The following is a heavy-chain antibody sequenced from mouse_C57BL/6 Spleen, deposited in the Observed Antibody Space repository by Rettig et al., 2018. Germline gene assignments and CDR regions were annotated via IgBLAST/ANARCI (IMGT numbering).Heavy chain of an antibody. V-gene: IGHV1-82*01. Sequence: QVQLQQSGPELVKPGASVKISCKASGYAFSSSWMNWVKQRPGKGLEWIGRIYPGDGDTNYNGKFKGKATLTADKSSSTAYMQLSSLTSEDSAVYFCAMNWDPYYYAMDYWGQGTSVTVSP. CDR3: AMNWDPYYYAMDY. D-gene: IGHD4-1*01. J-gene: IGHJ4*01. CDR1: GYAFSSSW. CDR2: IYPGDGDT.